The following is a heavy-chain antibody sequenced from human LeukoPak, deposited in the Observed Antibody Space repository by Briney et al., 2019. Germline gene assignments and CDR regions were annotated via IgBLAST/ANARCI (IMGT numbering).Heavy chain of an antibody. D-gene: IGHD3-10*01. J-gene: IGHJ4*02. CDR1: GFTFSSYA. V-gene: IGHV3-64*01. Sequence: GGSLRLSCAASGFTFSSYAMHWVRQAPGKGLEYVSAISSNGGSTYYANSVKGRFTISRDNSKNTLYLQVGSLRAEDMAVYYCARASGSGSYGDYWGQGTLVTVSS. CDR3: ARASGSGSYGDY. CDR2: ISSNGGST.